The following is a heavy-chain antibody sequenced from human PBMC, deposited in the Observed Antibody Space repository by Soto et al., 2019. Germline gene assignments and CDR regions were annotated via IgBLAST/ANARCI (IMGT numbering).Heavy chain of an antibody. V-gene: IGHV3-23*01. CDR2: ISGSGGST. D-gene: IGHD3-22*01. CDR3: AKDQPPMRDSSGYYYVKVAFDY. CDR1: GFTFSSYA. J-gene: IGHJ4*02. Sequence: GGSLRLSCAASGFTFSSYAMSWVRQAPGKGLEWVSAISGSGGSTYYADSVKGRFTISRDNSKNTLYLQMNSLRAEDTAVYYCAKDQPPMRDSSGYYYVKVAFDYWGQGTLVTVSS.